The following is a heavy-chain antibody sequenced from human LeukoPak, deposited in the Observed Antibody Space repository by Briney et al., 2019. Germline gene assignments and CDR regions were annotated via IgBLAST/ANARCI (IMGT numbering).Heavy chain of an antibody. CDR3: ARVRKGSGYFNY. V-gene: IGHV4-59*01. J-gene: IGHJ4*02. D-gene: IGHD3-10*01. CDR2: FHYSGST. CDR1: GGSISGYY. Sequence: SETLSLTCTVSGGSISGYYWSWIRQPPGKGLEWIGVFHYSGSTNYNPSLKGRVTFSLDTSKNQFSLKLNSVTAADTAVYYCARVRKGSGYFNYWGQGTLVTVSS.